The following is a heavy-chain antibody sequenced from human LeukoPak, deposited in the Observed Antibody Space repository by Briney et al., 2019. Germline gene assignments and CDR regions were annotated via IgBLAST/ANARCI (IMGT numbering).Heavy chain of an antibody. CDR2: IYNSGST. CDR1: GGSISSYY. CDR3: ARLYPLYYYYYMDV. D-gene: IGHD3-16*02. V-gene: IGHV4-59*01. Sequence: PSETLSLTCTVSGGSISSYYWNWIRQPPGKGLEWIGYIYNSGSTNYNPSLKSRVTISVDTSKNQFSLKLSSVTAADTAVYYCARLYPLYYYYYMDVWGKGTTVTVSS. J-gene: IGHJ6*03.